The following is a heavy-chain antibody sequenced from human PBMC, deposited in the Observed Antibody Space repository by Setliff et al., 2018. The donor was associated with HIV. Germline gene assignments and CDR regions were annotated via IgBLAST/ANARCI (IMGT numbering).Heavy chain of an antibody. D-gene: IGHD3-3*01. CDR2: IYASGNT. J-gene: IGHJ5*02. CDR3: AKDGRDVTISGVAPYNWFDP. V-gene: IGHV4-61*02. CDR1: GGSISSGSYY. Sequence: SETLSLTCNVSGGSISSGSYYWNWIRQPAGKGLEWIGRIYASGNTNYNPSLKGRVTISIDTSKNQFSLRLTSVTAADTAVYYCAKDGRDVTISGVAPYNWFDPWGQGTLVTVSS.